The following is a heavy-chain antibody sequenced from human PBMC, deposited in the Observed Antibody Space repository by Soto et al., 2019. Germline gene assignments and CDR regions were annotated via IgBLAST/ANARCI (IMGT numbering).Heavy chain of an antibody. Sequence: SETLSLTCTVSGGSISSGGYYWSWIRQHPGEGLEWIGYIYHSGSTHYIPSLKSRVTISVDTSKNHFSLKLSSVTAADTAVYYCARTSSSSDAFDVWGQGTMVTVSS. CDR3: ARTSSSSDAFDV. V-gene: IGHV4-31*03. J-gene: IGHJ3*01. D-gene: IGHD6-6*01. CDR2: IYHSGST. CDR1: GGSISSGGYY.